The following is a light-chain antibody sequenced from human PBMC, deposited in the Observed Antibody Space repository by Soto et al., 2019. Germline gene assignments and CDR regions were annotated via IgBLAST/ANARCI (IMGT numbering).Light chain of an antibody. V-gene: IGKV3-20*01. CDR2: GAS. J-gene: IGKJ1*01. CDR3: QQYGSWT. Sequence: EIVLTQSPGTLSLSPGERATLSCRASQSISSNYLAWYQQKPGQAPRLLIYGASSRATGIPDRFSGSGSGTDFTLTISRLETADSAIYYCQQYGSWTFGQGTKVEIK. CDR1: QSISSNY.